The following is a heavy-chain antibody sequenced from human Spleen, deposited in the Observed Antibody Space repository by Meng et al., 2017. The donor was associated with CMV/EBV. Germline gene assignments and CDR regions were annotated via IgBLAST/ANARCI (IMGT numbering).Heavy chain of an antibody. CDR1: GGSISSSSYY. Sequence: GSLRLSCTVSGGSISSSSYYWGWIRQPPRKGLEWIGSIYYSGSTYYNPSLKSRVTISVDTSKNQFSLKLSSVTAADTAVYYCARHGLWELPPGGYWGQGTLVTVSS. CDR2: IYYSGST. CDR3: ARHGLWELPPGGY. D-gene: IGHD1-26*01. V-gene: IGHV4-39*01. J-gene: IGHJ4*02.